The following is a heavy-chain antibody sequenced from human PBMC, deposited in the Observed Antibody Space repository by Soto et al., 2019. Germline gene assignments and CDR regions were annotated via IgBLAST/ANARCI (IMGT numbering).Heavy chain of an antibody. V-gene: IGHV1-46*02. CDR1: GYTLNTYY. Sequence: VPVKVSCKPCGYTLNTYYLHWVRHAPGQGLEWMGIIHPSGGGSTYAQKFLGRVTMTRDTSTSTVFMELSSLRSADTAVYYCARGGHIAVVTASFDYWGQGTLVTVSS. CDR3: ARGGHIAVVTASFDY. D-gene: IGHD2-21*02. J-gene: IGHJ4*02. CDR2: IHPSGGGS.